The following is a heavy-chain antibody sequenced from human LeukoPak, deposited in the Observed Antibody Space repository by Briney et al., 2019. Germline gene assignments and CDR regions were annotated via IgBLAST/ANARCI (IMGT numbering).Heavy chain of an antibody. CDR1: GYTFTSYG. CDR3: ARETPYYYGSGSYYNPLTY. CDR2: ISAYNGNT. V-gene: IGHV1-18*04. J-gene: IGHJ4*02. D-gene: IGHD3-10*01. Sequence: ASVKVPCKASGYTFTSYGISWVRQAPGQGLEWMGWISAYNGNTNYAQKLQGRVTMTTDTSTSTAYMELRSLRSDDTAVYYCARETPYYYGSGSYYNPLTYWGQGTLVTVSS.